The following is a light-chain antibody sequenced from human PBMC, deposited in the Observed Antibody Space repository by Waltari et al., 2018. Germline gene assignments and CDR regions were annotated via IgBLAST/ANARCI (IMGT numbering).Light chain of an antibody. V-gene: IGLV3-1*01. J-gene: IGLJ2*01. CDR2: QDT. CDR1: NLGDKY. CDR3: QSWDSTTVV. Sequence: SYELTQSPSVSVSPGQTATITCSGANLGDKYVCWYQQNPGHSPGMVIYQDTKRPAGIPDRFSGSNSGNTATLTISGTQALDEADYYCQSWDSTTVVFGGGTKLTVL.